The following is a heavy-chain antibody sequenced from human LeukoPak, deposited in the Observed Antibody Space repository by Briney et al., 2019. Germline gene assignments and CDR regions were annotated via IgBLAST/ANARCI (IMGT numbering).Heavy chain of an antibody. CDR3: ARATAAPSSYYFDH. CDR1: GGSISSSSYY. D-gene: IGHD6-25*01. CDR2: IYYSGST. J-gene: IGHJ4*02. Sequence: PSETLSLTCTVSGGSISSSSYYWGWIRQPPGKGLEWIGSIYYSGSTYYNPSLKSRVTISIDTSKNQFSLKLSSVTAADTAVYYCARATAAPSSYYFDHWGQGTLVTVSS. V-gene: IGHV4-39*07.